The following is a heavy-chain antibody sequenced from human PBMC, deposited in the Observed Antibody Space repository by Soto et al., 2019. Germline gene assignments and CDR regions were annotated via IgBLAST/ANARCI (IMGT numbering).Heavy chain of an antibody. V-gene: IGHV3-30-3*01. CDR3: ARDLRYGGYDY. J-gene: IGHJ4*02. Sequence: GGSLRLSCAASGFTFSSYAMHWVRQAPGKGLEWVAVISYDGSNKYYADSVKGRFTISRDNSKNTLYLQMNSLRAEDTAVYYCARDLRYGGYDYWGQGTLVTVSS. CDR1: GFTFSSYA. CDR2: ISYDGSNK. D-gene: IGHD5-12*01.